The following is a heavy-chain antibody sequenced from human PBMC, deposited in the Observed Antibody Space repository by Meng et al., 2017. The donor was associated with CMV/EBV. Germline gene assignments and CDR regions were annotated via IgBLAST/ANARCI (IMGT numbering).Heavy chain of an antibody. Sequence: GSYYWSWIRQPPGKGLEWIGHIYDSWSTNYNPSLKSRVTISVDTSKNQFSLKLSSVTAADTAVYYCARVDGITIFGVVITEGYYFDYWGQGTLVTVSS. CDR2: IYDSWST. D-gene: IGHD3-3*01. V-gene: IGHV4-61*01. J-gene: IGHJ4*02. CDR1: GSYY. CDR3: ARVDGITIFGVVITEGYYFDY.